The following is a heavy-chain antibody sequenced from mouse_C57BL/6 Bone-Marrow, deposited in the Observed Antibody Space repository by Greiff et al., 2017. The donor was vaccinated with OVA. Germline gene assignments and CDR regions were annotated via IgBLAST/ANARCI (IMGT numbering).Heavy chain of an antibody. V-gene: IGHV5-15*01. J-gene: IGHJ1*03. CDR2: ISNLAYSI. CDR3: ARQGRYWYFDV. CDR1: GFTFSDYG. Sequence: EVQLVESGGGLVQPGGSLKLSCAASGFTFSDYGMAWVRQAPRKGPEWVAFISNLAYSIYYADTVTGRFTIASENAKNTLYLEMSSLRSEDTAMYYCARQGRYWYFDVWGTGTTVTVSS.